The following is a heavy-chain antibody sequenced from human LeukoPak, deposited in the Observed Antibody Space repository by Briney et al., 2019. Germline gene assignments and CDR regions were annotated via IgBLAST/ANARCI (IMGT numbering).Heavy chain of an antibody. J-gene: IGHJ6*03. D-gene: IGHD3-22*01. CDR3: ARHYYHRGEDYYDMDV. V-gene: IGHV2-5*01. CDR2: IYWNDNK. CDR1: GFSLSTSGVG. Sequence: SGPTLVNPTQTLTLTCTFSGFSLSTSGVGVGWIRQPPGKALEWLAVIYWNDNKRYSPSLKSRLSITKDTSKTQVVLTMTNMDPVDTATYYCARHYYHRGEDYYDMDVWGKGTTVTISS.